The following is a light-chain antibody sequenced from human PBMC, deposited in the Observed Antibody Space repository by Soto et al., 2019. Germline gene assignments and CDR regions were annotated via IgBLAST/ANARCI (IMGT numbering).Light chain of an antibody. V-gene: IGKV3-20*01. J-gene: IGKJ1*01. CDR2: GAS. CDR3: QQYGSSVA. CDR1: QSLTSDY. Sequence: EIVLTQSPGTLSLSPGERATLSCRASQSLTSDYLSWYQQRPGQAPRLLIYGASSRATGIPDRFSGSGSGTDFTLTISRLEPEDFAVYYCQQYGSSVAFGQGTKV.